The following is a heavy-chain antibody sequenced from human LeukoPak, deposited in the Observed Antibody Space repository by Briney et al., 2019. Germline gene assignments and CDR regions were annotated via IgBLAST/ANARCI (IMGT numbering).Heavy chain of an antibody. V-gene: IGHV3-66*01. D-gene: IGHD6-19*01. CDR1: GFTVSSNY. CDR2: IYIDGNT. Sequence: PGGSLRLSCAASGFTVSSNYMSWVRQAPGKGLEWGSVIYIDGNTYYADSVKGRFTISRDNSKNTLYLQMNSLRAEDTAVYYCARDRGSGWYDYWGQGTLVTVSS. J-gene: IGHJ4*02. CDR3: ARDRGSGWYDY.